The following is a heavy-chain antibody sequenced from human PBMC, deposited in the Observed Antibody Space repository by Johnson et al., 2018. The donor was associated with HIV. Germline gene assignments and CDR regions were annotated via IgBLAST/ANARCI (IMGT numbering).Heavy chain of an antibody. V-gene: IGHV3-30-3*01. CDR3: ARESSDVGDFDI. J-gene: IGHJ3*02. CDR2: ISNGGSNK. D-gene: IGHD3-10*02. CDR1: GFTFSSYG. Sequence: QVQLVESGGGLVQPGGSLRLSCAASGFTFSSYGMHWVRQAPGKGLEWVAVISNGGSNKDYADAVKGRFSISRDNSKNTLYLQMDSLRPEDTAVYYCARESSDVGDFDIWGHGTMVTVSS.